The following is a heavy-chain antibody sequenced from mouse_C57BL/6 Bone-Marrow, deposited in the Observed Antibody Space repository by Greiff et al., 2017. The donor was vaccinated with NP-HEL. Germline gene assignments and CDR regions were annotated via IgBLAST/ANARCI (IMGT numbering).Heavy chain of an antibody. Sequence: VMLVESGAELARPGASVKLSCKASGYTFTSYGISWVKQRTGQGLEWIGEIYPRSGNTYYNEKFKGKATLTADKSSSTAYMELRSLTSEDSAVYFCARSALNYYGSSCYYYAMDYWGQGTSVTVSS. D-gene: IGHD1-1*01. CDR3: ARSALNYYGSSCYYYAMDY. CDR2: IYPRSGNT. J-gene: IGHJ4*01. CDR1: GYTFTSYG. V-gene: IGHV1-81*01.